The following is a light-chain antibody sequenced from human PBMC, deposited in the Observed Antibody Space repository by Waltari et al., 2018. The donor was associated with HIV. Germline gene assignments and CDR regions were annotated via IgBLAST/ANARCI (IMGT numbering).Light chain of an antibody. J-gene: IGLJ2*01. CDR3: YSTDSSGNHRV. Sequence: SYELTQPPSVSVSPGQTARITCSGDALPKKYAYWYQQKSGQAPVLVLYEDRKRPSGIPERFSGSSSGTMATLTISGAQVEDEADYYCYSTDSSGNHRVFGGGTKLTVL. CDR1: ALPKKY. CDR2: EDR. V-gene: IGLV3-10*01.